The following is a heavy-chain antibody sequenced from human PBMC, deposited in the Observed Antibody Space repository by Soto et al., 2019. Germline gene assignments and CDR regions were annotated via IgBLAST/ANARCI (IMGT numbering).Heavy chain of an antibody. CDR3: AKDGQTGITRPFDY. Sequence: GGSLRLSCAASGFTFSSYAMSWVRQAPGKGLEWVSAISGSGGSTYYADYVKDRFTISRDNSKNTLYLQMNSLRAEDTAVYYCAKDGQTGITRPFDYWGQGTLVTVSS. CDR2: ISGSGGST. D-gene: IGHD2-21*02. J-gene: IGHJ4*02. CDR1: GFTFSSYA. V-gene: IGHV3-23*01.